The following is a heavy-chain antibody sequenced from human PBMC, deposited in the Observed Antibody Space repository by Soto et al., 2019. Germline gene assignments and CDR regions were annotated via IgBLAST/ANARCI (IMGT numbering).Heavy chain of an antibody. J-gene: IGHJ5*02. CDR2: INPNSGGT. V-gene: IGHV1-2*04. Sequence: GVSVKVSCKSSVYTFTGYYMHWVRQAPGQGLEWMGWINPNSGGTNYAQRFQGWVTMTRDTSISTAYMELSRLRSDDTAVYYCARGGDSSSPASNWFDPWGQGTLVTVSS. D-gene: IGHD6-13*01. CDR1: VYTFTGYY. CDR3: ARGGDSSSPASNWFDP.